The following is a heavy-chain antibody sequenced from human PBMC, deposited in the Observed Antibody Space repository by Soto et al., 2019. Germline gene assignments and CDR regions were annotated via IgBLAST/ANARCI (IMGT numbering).Heavy chain of an antibody. J-gene: IGHJ4*02. Sequence: GGSLGLACTASGVSLSHYWMHWVRQAPGKGLVWVSRISPDGRTTTYADSVKGRFTISRDNAKSTLYLQMNSLTVEDGAVYYCADSWLPTSYWGPGTLVTVSS. D-gene: IGHD3-10*01. CDR2: ISPDGRTT. CDR1: GVSLSHYW. V-gene: IGHV3-74*01. CDR3: ADSWLPTSY.